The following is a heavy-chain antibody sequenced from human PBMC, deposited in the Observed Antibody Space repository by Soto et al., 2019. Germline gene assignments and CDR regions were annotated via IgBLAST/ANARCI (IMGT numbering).Heavy chain of an antibody. J-gene: IGHJ4*02. CDR3: ARGGYCSGGSCYLGPLGY. CDR1: GGTISGGGYY. Sequence: QVQLQESGPGLVKASQTQSLTCTVAGGTISGGGYYWSWIRQHPGKGLDWIGYIYYSGNTYYNPSLKSRVTISVDTSKNQFSLKLSSVTAADTAVYYCARGGYCSGGSCYLGPLGYWGQGTMVTVSS. CDR2: IYYSGNT. D-gene: IGHD2-15*01. V-gene: IGHV4-31*03.